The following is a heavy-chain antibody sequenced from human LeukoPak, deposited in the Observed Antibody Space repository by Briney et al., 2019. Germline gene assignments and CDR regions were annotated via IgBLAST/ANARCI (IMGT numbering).Heavy chain of an antibody. V-gene: IGHV3-23*01. CDR1: GFTFCSYG. J-gene: IGHJ4*02. CDR3: AKLISPYDY. CDR2: ITATSSST. Sequence: GGSLRLSCAASGFTFCSYGMSWVRQAPGKGLEWVSAITATSSSTHDADSVQGRFAISRDNSKNTLYLQMNSLRAEDTAVYYCAKLISPYDYWGQGTLVLVSS.